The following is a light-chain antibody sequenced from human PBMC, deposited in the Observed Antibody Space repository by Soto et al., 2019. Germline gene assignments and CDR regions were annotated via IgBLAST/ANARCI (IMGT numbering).Light chain of an antibody. CDR2: EGS. CDR1: SSDVGSYNL. V-gene: IGLV2-23*01. Sequence: QSVLTQPASVSGSPGQSITISCTGTSSDVGSYNLVSWYQQHPGKAPKLMIYEGSKRPSGLSNRFSGSKSGNTASLTISGLQAEDEADYYCCSYTGSSTSVVFGGGTKVTVL. J-gene: IGLJ2*01. CDR3: CSYTGSSTSVV.